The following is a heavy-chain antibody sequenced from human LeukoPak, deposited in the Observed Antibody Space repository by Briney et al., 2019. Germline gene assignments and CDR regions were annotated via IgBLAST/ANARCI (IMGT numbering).Heavy chain of an antibody. CDR3: ACRKFYDTWSDP. V-gene: IGHV5-51*01. D-gene: IGHD3-3*01. Sequence: GESLKISCKGFENSFTTYWIGWVRQTPGKSLEWMGIIYPGASSTLYNPSFQGQVTISADQSTSTAYLQWSSLKVSDTAIYYCACRKFYDTWSDPWGQGTLVTVSS. CDR2: IYPGASST. J-gene: IGHJ5*02. CDR1: ENSFTTYW.